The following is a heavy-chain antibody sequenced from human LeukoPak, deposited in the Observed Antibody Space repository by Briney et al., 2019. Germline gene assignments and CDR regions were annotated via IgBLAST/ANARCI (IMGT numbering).Heavy chain of an antibody. Sequence: GESLKISCKGSGYSFSTYWIGWVRQMPGKGLEWMGIIHPGDSDMGYSPSFQGQVTISADKSISTAYLQWSSLKASDTAMYYCARRSSSGYYPNAFDIWGQGTMVTVSS. V-gene: IGHV5-51*01. CDR3: ARRSSSGYYPNAFDI. CDR2: IHPGDSDM. D-gene: IGHD3-22*01. CDR1: GYSFSTYW. J-gene: IGHJ3*02.